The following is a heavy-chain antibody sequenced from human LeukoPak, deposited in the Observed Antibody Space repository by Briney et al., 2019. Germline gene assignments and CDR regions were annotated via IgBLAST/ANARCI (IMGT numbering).Heavy chain of an antibody. Sequence: GGSLRLSCAASGFTFSDYWMHWVRQAPGKGLVWVSRISGDGSSRAYADFVKGRFTISRDNSKNTLYLQMNSLRAEDTAVYYCARDYYDGSGYYWGQGTLVTVSS. CDR3: ARDYYDGSGYY. J-gene: IGHJ4*02. CDR1: GFTFSDYW. D-gene: IGHD3-22*01. V-gene: IGHV3-74*01. CDR2: ISGDGSSR.